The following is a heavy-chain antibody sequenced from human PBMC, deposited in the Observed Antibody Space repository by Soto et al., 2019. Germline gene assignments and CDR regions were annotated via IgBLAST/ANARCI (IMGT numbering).Heavy chain of an antibody. CDR1: GFTFSNYG. D-gene: IGHD2-8*02. Sequence: EVQLLESGGGLVQPGGSLRLSCAASGFTFSNYGVSWVRQAPGKGLECVSAITNNSDYKYYADSVKCRFIVSRVNSKSTLFLEMNSLRAEDTAVYYCAKGYSTGWHSSLNSWGQGTLVIVSS. V-gene: IGHV3-23*01. CDR3: AKGYSTGWHSSLNS. CDR2: ITNNSDYK. J-gene: IGHJ4*02.